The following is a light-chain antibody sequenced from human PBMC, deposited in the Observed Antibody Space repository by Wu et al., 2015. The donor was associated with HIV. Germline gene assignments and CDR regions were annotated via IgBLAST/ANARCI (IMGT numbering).Light chain of an antibody. CDR2: GAS. Sequence: EIVLTQSPGTLSLSPGERATLSCRASQSVTSSYLAWYQQKPGQAPRLLIYGASSRTTGIPDRFSGSGSGTDFTLTISRLEPEGFAVYYCHQYGYSPPTFGQGTKVEIK. V-gene: IGKV3-20*01. CDR3: HQYGYSPPT. J-gene: IGKJ1*01. CDR1: QSVTSSY.